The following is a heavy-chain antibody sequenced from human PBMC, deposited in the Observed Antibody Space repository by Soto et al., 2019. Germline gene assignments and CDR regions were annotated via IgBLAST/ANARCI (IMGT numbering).Heavy chain of an antibody. CDR1: GYTFTSYG. V-gene: IGHV1-18*01. CDR3: AIDGVDTATGYYYGMDV. CDR2: ISAYNGNT. J-gene: IGHJ6*02. D-gene: IGHD5-18*01. Sequence: QVQLVQSGAEVKKPGASVKVSCKASGYTFTSYGISWVRQAPGQGLEWMGWISAYNGNTNYAQTLQGRVTMTTDTSTSTAYMELRSLRSDDTAVYYCAIDGVDTATGYYYGMDVCGQGTTVTVSS.